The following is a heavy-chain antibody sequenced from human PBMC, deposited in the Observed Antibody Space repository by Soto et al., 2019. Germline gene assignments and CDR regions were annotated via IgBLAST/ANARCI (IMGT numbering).Heavy chain of an antibody. V-gene: IGHV3-23*01. CDR2: IDDSGGST. CDR1: GFTFSRYA. D-gene: IGHD7-27*01. Sequence: EVLLLESGGGLVQPGGSLRLSCAASGFTFSRYAMTWVRQAPGKGLEWVSAIDDSGGSTYYADSGKGRFTVSRDNSKNTLCLQIHSLRDEDTAVYYCAKARPTGDNWGQGTLVTVSS. CDR3: AKARPTGDN. J-gene: IGHJ1*01.